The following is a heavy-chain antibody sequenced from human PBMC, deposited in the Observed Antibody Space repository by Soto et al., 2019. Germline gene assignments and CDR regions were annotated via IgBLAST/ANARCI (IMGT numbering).Heavy chain of an antibody. CDR1: GFTVSSNY. V-gene: IGHV3-53*04. J-gene: IGHJ6*02. D-gene: IGHD2-2*02. CDR3: AREVPATAILRYYGMDV. CDR2: IYSGGST. Sequence: EVQLVESGGGLVQPGGSLRLSCAASGFTVSSNYMSWVRQAPGKGLEWVSVIYSGGSTYYADSVKGRFTISRHNSKNTLYLHMNSVRAEDTAVYYCAREVPATAILRYYGMDVWGQGTTVTVSS.